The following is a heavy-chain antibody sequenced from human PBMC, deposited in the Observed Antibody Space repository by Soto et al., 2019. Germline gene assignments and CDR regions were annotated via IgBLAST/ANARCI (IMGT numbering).Heavy chain of an antibody. V-gene: IGHV3-30*18. J-gene: IGHJ4*02. CDR2: ISYDGSNK. CDR1: GFTFSSYG. CDR3: AKDPCAHNSGWYSHY. Sequence: QVQLVESGGGVVQPGRSLRLSCAASGFTFSSYGMHWVRQAPGKGLEWVAFISYDGSNKFYADSVTGRFTISRDNSMNTLYLQMNSLRSDDTPVYYCAKDPCAHNSGWYSHYSGQGTLVTVSS. D-gene: IGHD6-19*01.